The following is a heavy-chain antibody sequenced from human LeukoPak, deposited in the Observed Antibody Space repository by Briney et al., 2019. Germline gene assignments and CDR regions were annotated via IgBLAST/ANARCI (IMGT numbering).Heavy chain of an antibody. V-gene: IGHV3-30*02. J-gene: IGHJ4*02. CDR3: AKDCSKYDFWSGYYLYCFDY. CDR2: IRYDGSNK. Sequence: GGSLRLSCAASGFTFSSYGMHWVRQAPGKGLEWVAFIRYDGSNKYYADSVKGRFTISRDNSKNTLYLQMNSLRAEDTAVYYCAKDCSKYDFWSGYYLYCFDYWGQGTLVTVSS. D-gene: IGHD3-3*01. CDR1: GFTFSSYG.